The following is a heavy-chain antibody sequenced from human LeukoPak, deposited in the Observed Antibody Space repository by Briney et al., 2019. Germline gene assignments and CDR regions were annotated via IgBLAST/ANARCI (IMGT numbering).Heavy chain of an antibody. V-gene: IGHV3-74*01. CDR1: GFTFSSYA. CDR3: ARVRGGSGRSYAADAFDI. J-gene: IGHJ3*02. D-gene: IGHD1-26*01. CDR2: IYNDGSST. Sequence: QAGGSLRLSCAASGFTFSSYAMHWVRQAPGKGLVWVSRIYNDGSSTSYADSVKGRFTISRDNAKSTLYLQMNSLRAEDTAVYYCARVRGGSGRSYAADAFDIWGQGTMVTVSS.